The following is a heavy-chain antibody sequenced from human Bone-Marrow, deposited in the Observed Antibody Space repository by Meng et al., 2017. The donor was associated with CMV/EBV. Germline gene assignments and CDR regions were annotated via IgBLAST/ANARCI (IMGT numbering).Heavy chain of an antibody. Sequence: SVNVSCKAFGGTFSSHAISWVRQAPGQGLEWMGGIIPIFGTANYAQKFQGRVTITTDESPSTAYMELSRLRAEDTAVYYCSRGRIAARAYYGMDVWGQGTTVTVSS. CDR1: GGTFSSHA. D-gene: IGHD6-6*01. CDR2: IIPIFGTA. V-gene: IGHV1-69*05. CDR3: SRGRIAARAYYGMDV. J-gene: IGHJ6*02.